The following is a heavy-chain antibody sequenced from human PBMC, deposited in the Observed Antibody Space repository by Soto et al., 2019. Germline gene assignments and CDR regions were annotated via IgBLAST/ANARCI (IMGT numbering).Heavy chain of an antibody. CDR2: IYYSGST. CDR1: GGSISSGCYY. CDR3: ARVGCGGDCHNAFDI. V-gene: IGHV4-31*03. Sequence: QVQLQESGPGLVKPSQTLSLTCTVSGGSISSGCYYWSWIRQHPGKGLEWIGYIYYSGSTYYNPSLKSRVSISVDTSKNQFSLKLSSVTAADTAVYYCARVGCGGDCHNAFDIWGQGTMVTVSS. J-gene: IGHJ3*02. D-gene: IGHD2-21*02.